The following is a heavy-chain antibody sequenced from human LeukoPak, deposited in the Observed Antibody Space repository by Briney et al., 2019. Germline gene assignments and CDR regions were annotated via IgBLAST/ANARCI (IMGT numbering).Heavy chain of an antibody. D-gene: IGHD3-22*01. CDR2: ISGSGGST. CDR1: GFTFSSYA. Sequence: GGSLRLSCAASGFTFSSYAMSWVRQAPGKGLEWVSAISGSGGSTYYADSVKGGFTISRDNYKNTLYLQMSSLRAEDTAVYYCAKWRDFYCDSSGLDIWGQGTMVTVSS. CDR3: AKWRDFYCDSSGLDI. J-gene: IGHJ3*02. V-gene: IGHV3-23*01.